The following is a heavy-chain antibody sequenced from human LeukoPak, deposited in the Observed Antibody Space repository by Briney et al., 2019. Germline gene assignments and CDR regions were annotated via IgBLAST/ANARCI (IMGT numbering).Heavy chain of an antibody. D-gene: IGHD3-22*01. Sequence: PGGSLRLSCAASGFTFSSYSMNWVRQAPGKGLEWVSSISSSSNYIYYADSVKGRFTISRDNAKNSLYLQMNSLRAEDTAVYYCARDRSGYYYDSSGYKPDSWFDPWGQGTLVTVSS. V-gene: IGHV3-21*01. CDR1: GFTFSSYS. CDR2: ISSSSNYI. J-gene: IGHJ5*02. CDR3: ARDRSGYYYDSSGYKPDSWFDP.